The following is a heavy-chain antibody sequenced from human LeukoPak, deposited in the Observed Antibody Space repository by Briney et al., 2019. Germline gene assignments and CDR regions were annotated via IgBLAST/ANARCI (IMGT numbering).Heavy chain of an antibody. CDR1: GYTCTSYG. V-gene: IGHV1-18*01. CDR3: ARTLNYYGSGSYLGAY. CDR2: ISAYNGNT. J-gene: IGHJ4*02. Sequence: GASVKVSCKASGYTCTSYGISWVRQAPGQGLEWMGWISAYNGNTNYAQKLQGRVTMTTDTSTSTAYMELRSLRSDDTAVYYCARTLNYYGSGSYLGAYWGQGTLVTVSS. D-gene: IGHD3-10*01.